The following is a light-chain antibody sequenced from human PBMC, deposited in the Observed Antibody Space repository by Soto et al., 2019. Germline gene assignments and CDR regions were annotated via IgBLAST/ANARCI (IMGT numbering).Light chain of an antibody. J-gene: IGKJ4*01. CDR3: QQRTNWAVT. CDR1: QNVSSY. V-gene: IGKV3-11*01. Sequence: EIVLTQSPATLSLSPGERATLSCRASQNVSSYLAWYQQKPGQAPRLLIYDASNRATGIPARFSGSGSGTDFTLTISSLEPGDFAVYYCQQRTNWAVTFGGGTKVEIK. CDR2: DAS.